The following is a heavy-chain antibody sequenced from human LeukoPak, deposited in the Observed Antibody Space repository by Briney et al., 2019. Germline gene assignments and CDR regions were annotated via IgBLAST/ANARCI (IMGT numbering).Heavy chain of an antibody. CDR3: ARQYGDPTYWYFDL. J-gene: IGHJ2*01. CDR2: IIPIFDAT. D-gene: IGHD2-21*02. Sequence: SVKVSCKASGGTFNSDNMNWVRQAPGQGLERMGGIIPIFDATNYAQKFQGRVTINADKSTSTVYMEMSSLRSEDTAVYYCARQYGDPTYWYFDLWGRGTLVTVSS. V-gene: IGHV1-69*06. CDR1: GGTFNSDN.